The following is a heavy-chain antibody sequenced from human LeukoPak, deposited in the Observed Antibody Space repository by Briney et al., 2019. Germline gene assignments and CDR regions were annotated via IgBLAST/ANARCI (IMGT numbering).Heavy chain of an antibody. CDR1: GGTFSSYA. D-gene: IGHD3-22*01. J-gene: IGHJ3*02. V-gene: IGHV1-69*05. CDR2: IIPIFGTA. CDR3: ARDYYDSSGPLPRAFDI. Sequence: SVKVSCKAPGGTFSSYAISWVRQAPGQGLEWMGRIIPIFGTANYAQKFQGRVTITTDESTSTAYMELSSLRSEDTAVYYCARDYYDSSGPLPRAFDIWGQGTMVTVSS.